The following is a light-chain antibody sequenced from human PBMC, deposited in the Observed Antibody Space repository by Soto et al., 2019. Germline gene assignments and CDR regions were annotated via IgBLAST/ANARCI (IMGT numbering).Light chain of an antibody. CDR1: QTLTDR. J-gene: IGKJ1*01. CDR3: QQYNSYST. CDR2: DAS. Sequence: DIQMTQSPSTLAASVGDRVTITCRASQTLTDRLAWYQQKPGKAPNLLIYDASTLESGVPSRFSGSVSGTEFPLPFSPLQPDVFATFTSQQYNSYSTFAQGTKVKIK. V-gene: IGKV1-5*01.